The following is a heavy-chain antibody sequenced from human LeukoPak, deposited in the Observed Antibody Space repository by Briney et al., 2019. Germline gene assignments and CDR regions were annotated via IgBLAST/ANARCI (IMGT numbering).Heavy chain of an antibody. CDR3: AKGGESNYYYMDV. Sequence: GGSLRLSCAASGFTFSSYAMSWIRQAPGKGLEWVSAISGSGGNTYYADSVKGQFTISRDNSKNTLYLQMNSLRAEDTAVYYCAKGGESNYYYMDVWGKGTTVTVSS. D-gene: IGHD7-27*01. CDR1: GFTFSSYA. J-gene: IGHJ6*03. CDR2: ISGSGGNT. V-gene: IGHV3-23*01.